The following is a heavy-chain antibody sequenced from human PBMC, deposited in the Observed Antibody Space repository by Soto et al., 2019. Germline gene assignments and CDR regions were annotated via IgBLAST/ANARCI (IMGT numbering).Heavy chain of an antibody. Sequence: QVQLVRSGAEVKKPGSSVKVSCKASGGTFSRYTFTWVRQAPGQGLEWMGRIIPILDIPNYAQNFQGRVTITADKSTSTAYMELSSLRSDDTAVYYCASHFTGVLVLGTSPPGGDNYGWDVWGQGTTVTVSS. J-gene: IGHJ6*02. CDR2: IIPILDIP. CDR3: ASHFTGVLVLGTSPPGGDNYGWDV. D-gene: IGHD2-8*02. V-gene: IGHV1-69*02. CDR1: GGTFSRYT.